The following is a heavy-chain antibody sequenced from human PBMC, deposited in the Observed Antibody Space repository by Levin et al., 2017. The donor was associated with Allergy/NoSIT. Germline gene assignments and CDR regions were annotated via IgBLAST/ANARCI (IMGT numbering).Heavy chain of an antibody. J-gene: IGHJ6*02. CDR2: ISGSGGST. CDR1: GFTFSSYA. Sequence: ETLSLTCAASGFTFSSYAMSWVRQAPGKGLEWVSAISGSGGSTYYADSVKGRFTISRDNSKNTLYLQMNSLRAEDTAVYYCAKHSREDFDWPTEYGMDVWGQGTTVTVSS. D-gene: IGHD3-9*01. CDR3: AKHSREDFDWPTEYGMDV. V-gene: IGHV3-23*01.